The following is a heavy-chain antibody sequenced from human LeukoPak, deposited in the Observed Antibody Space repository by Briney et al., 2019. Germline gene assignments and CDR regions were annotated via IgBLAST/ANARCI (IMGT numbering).Heavy chain of an antibody. Sequence: QTGGSLRLSCAASGFTFSRHPMHWVRQAPGKGLAWVTFIRHDGSNNYYADSVKGRFTISRDNSKNTLYLQMNRLRAEDTAVYYCVKGSKLLLSTRDYNMDVWGKGTTVTISS. CDR2: IRHDGSNN. CDR3: VKGSKLLLSTRDYNMDV. CDR1: GFTFSRHP. D-gene: IGHD2/OR15-2a*01. J-gene: IGHJ6*03. V-gene: IGHV3-30*02.